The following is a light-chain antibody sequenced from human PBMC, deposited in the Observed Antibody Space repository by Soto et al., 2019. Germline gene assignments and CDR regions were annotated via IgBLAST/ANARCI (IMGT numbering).Light chain of an antibody. CDR3: QSYDSSNPVV. CDR1: SGSLASNY. J-gene: IGLJ2*01. Sequence: QSVSESPGKTVTISCTRSSGSLASNYVQWYQQRPGSAPTTVIYEDNQRPSGVPDRFSGSIDSSSNSASLTISGLKTEDEADYYCQSYDSSNPVVFGGGTQLTVL. CDR2: EDN. V-gene: IGLV6-57*03.